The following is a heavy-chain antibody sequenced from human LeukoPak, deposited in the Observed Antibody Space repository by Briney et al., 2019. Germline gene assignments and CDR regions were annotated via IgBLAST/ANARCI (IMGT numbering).Heavy chain of an antibody. Sequence: SVKVSCTASGGTFSSYTISWVRQAPGQGLEWMGRIIPILGIANYAQKFQGRVTITADKSTSTAYMELSSLRSEDTAVYYCASGLTASLDADYWGQGPLVTASS. CDR3: ASGLTASLDADY. D-gene: IGHD1-26*01. V-gene: IGHV1-69*02. CDR2: IIPILGIA. J-gene: IGHJ4*02. CDR1: GGTFSSYT.